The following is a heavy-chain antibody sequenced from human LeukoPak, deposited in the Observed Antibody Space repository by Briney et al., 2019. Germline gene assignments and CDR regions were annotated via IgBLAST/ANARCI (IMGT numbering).Heavy chain of an antibody. J-gene: IGHJ4*02. CDR3: ARHVVAVGFDY. CDR1: GITFSDHY. Sequence: GGSLRLSCAASGITFSDHYMSWIRQAPGKGLQWVSSITSSSSYIYYADSVKGRFTISRDNAKNSLYLQMNSLRAEDTAVYYCARHVVAVGFDYWGQGTLVTVSS. V-gene: IGHV3-11*06. CDR2: ITSSSSYI. D-gene: IGHD3-22*01.